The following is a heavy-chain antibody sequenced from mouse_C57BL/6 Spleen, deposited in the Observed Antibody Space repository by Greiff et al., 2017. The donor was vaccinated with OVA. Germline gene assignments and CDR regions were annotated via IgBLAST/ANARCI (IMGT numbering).Heavy chain of an antibody. CDR1: GYTFTSYW. D-gene: IGHD2-4*01. Sequence: VQLQQSGAELAKPGASVTLSCKASGYTFTSYWLHWVQQRPGQGLEWLCYINPSSGYPKSNQKFKDTATLTAYKSSRTAYMQMSRLTYEDSAVYYCARRGYDYWFADWGKGTRVTVYA. CDR2: INPSSGYP. J-gene: IGHJ3*01. CDR3: ARRGYDYWFAD. V-gene: IGHV1-7*01.